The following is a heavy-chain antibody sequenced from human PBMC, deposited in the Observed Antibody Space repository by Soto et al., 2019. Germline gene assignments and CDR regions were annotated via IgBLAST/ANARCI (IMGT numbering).Heavy chain of an antibody. CDR3: AGDYYYGSGSYYNREGTPYYYYGMDV. CDR1: GYTFTSYG. D-gene: IGHD3-10*01. CDR2: ISAYNGNT. V-gene: IGHV1-18*01. J-gene: IGHJ6*02. Sequence: QVPLVQSGAEVKKPGASVKVSCKASGYTFTSYGISWVRQAPGQGLEWMGWISAYNGNTNYAQKLQGRVTMTTDTSTSTAYMELRSLRSDDTAVYYCAGDYYYGSGSYYNREGTPYYYYGMDVWGQGTTVTVSS.